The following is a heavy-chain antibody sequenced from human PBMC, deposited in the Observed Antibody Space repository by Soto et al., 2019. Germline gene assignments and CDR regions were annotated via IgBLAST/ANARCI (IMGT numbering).Heavy chain of an antibody. J-gene: IGHJ3*02. D-gene: IGHD6-13*01. Sequence: QVQLQESGPGLVKPSETLSLTCTVSGGSISSYYWSWIRQPPGKGLEWIGDIYYSGSTNYNLSLTSRVTISVDKSKNQFSLKLSSVTAADTAVYYCARVLYSSSGYHAFDIWGQGTMVTVSS. V-gene: IGHV4-59*01. CDR2: IYYSGST. CDR1: GGSISSYY. CDR3: ARVLYSSSGYHAFDI.